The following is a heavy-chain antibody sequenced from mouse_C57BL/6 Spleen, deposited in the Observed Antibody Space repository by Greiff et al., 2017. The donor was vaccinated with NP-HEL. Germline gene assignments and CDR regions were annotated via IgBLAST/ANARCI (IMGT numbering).Heavy chain of an antibody. D-gene: IGHD1-1*01. CDR3: ARSITTVVATGY. V-gene: IGHV1-42*01. Sequence: EVQLQQSGPELVKPGASVKISCKASGYSFTGYYMNWVKQSPEKSLEWIGEINPSTGGTTYNQKFKAKATLTVDKSSSTAYMQLKSLTSEDSAVYYCARSITTVVATGYWGQGTTLTVSS. CDR2: INPSTGGT. J-gene: IGHJ2*01. CDR1: GYSFTGYY.